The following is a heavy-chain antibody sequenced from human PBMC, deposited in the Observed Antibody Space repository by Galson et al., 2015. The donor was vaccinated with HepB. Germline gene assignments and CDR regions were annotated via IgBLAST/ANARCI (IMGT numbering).Heavy chain of an antibody. CDR1: GGSISSYY. J-gene: IGHJ5*02. CDR3: AREKGYCSSTSCYLDP. CDR2: IYHSGST. D-gene: IGHD2-2*01. Sequence: ETLSLTCTVSGGSISSYYWSWIRQPPGKGLEWIGSIYHSGSTYYNPSLKSRVTISVDTSKNQFSLKLSSVTAADTAVYYCAREKGYCSSTSCYLDPWSQGTLVTVSS. V-gene: IGHV4-38-2*02.